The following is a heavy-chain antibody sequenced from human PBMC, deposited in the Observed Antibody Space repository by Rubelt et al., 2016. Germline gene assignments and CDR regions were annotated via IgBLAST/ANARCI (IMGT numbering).Heavy chain of an antibody. J-gene: IGHJ4*02. Sequence: QVQLVQSGAEVKKPGASVKVSCKAFGYTFSGNYIHWGRQAPGQGLQWLAIINPSGGSTTYERKFQAKVSLTRDTSISTVYMELTNLRSEDTAIYYCARGGGSGYNHFDYWGQGTLVTVSS. V-gene: IGHV1-46*01. D-gene: IGHD5-12*01. CDR1: GYTFSGNY. CDR3: ARGGGSGYNHFDY. CDR2: INPSGGST.